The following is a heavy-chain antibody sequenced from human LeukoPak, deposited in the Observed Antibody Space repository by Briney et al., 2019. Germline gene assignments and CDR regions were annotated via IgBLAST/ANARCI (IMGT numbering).Heavy chain of an antibody. D-gene: IGHD2-2*01. CDR1: GGSFSGYY. V-gene: IGHV4-34*01. CDR3: ARHLGYCSSTSCPLPH. CDR2: INQSGNT. Sequence: SETLSLTCAVYGGSFSGYYWSWIRQPPGKGLEWIGEINQSGNTNYNPSLKSRVTISVDTSKNQFSLKLSSVTAADTAVYYCARHLGYCSSTSCPLPHWGQGTLVTVSS. J-gene: IGHJ4*02.